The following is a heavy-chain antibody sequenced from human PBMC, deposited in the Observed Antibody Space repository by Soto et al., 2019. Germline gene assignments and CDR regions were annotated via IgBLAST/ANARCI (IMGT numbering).Heavy chain of an antibody. J-gene: IGHJ4*02. CDR3: AEFLCTNGVCYIDY. D-gene: IGHD2-8*01. CDR2: IYYSGST. V-gene: IGHV4-59*01. CDR1: GGSISSYY. Sequence: SETLSLTCTVSGGSISSYYWSWIRQPPGKGLEWIGYIYYSGSTNYNPSLKSRVTISVDTSKNQFSLKLSSVTAADTAVYYCAEFLCTNGVCYIDYWGQGTLVTVSS.